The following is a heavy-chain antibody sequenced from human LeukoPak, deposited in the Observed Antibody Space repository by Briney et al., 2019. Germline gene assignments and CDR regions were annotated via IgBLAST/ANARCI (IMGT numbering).Heavy chain of an antibody. CDR3: ARGGHNYYDSSGYQYYFDY. J-gene: IGHJ4*02. Sequence: PGGSLRLSCAASGFTFSSYSTNWVRQAPGKGLEWVSSISSSSSYIYYTDSVKGRFTISRDNAKNSLFLQMNSLRAEDAAVYYCARGGHNYYDSSGYQYYFDYWGQGTLVTVSS. V-gene: IGHV3-21*01. CDR1: GFTFSSYS. D-gene: IGHD3-22*01. CDR2: ISSSSSYI.